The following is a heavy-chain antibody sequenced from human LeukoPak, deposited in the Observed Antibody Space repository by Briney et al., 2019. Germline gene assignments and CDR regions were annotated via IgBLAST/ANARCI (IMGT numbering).Heavy chain of an antibody. J-gene: IGHJ4*02. V-gene: IGHV3-66*01. CDR3: ARGEDNADEYLREDY. CDR2: VYIGAGT. D-gene: IGHD3-16*01. Sequence: GGSLRLSCAASGFTVKKEYMTWVRQAPGKGLEWVSVVYIGAGTYYADAVSGRFTTSIDNSEDILYLHMNSLRADDTAVYYCARGEDNADEYLREDYWGQGILVTVSS. CDR1: GFTVKKEY.